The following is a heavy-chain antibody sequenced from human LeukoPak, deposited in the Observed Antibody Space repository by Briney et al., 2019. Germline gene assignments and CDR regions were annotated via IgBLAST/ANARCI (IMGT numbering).Heavy chain of an antibody. CDR2: ISAYNGNT. V-gene: IGHV1-18*01. Sequence: ASVKVSCKASGYTFTSYDISWVRQAPGQGLEWMGWISAYNGNTNYAQKLQGRVTMTTDTSTSTAYMELRSLRSDDTAVYYCARNVRILYYFDYWGQGTLVTVSS. CDR1: GYTFTSYD. J-gene: IGHJ4*02. D-gene: IGHD2-15*01. CDR3: ARNVRILYYFDY.